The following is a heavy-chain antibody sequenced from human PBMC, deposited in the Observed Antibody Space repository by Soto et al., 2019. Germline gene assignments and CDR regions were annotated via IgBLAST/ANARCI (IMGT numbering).Heavy chain of an antibody. CDR3: AKLMRSVYGMHV. Sequence: GGSLRLSCAASGFTFSSYGMHWVRQAPGKGLEWVAVISYDGSNKYYADSVKGRFTISRDNSKNTLYLQMNSLRAEDTAVYYCAKLMRSVYGMHVWGQGTKVTVSS. V-gene: IGHV3-30*18. CDR1: GFTFSSYG. CDR2: ISYDGSNK. J-gene: IGHJ6*02.